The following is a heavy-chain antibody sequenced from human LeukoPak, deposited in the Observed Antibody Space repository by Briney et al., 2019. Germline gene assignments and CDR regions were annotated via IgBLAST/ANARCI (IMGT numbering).Heavy chain of an antibody. V-gene: IGHV4-59*01. J-gene: IGHJ4*02. CDR3: ARAPQWLFYFDY. CDR2: IYYSGST. D-gene: IGHD6-19*01. CDR1: GGSISSYY. Sequence: SETQSLTCTVSGGSISSYYWSWIRQPPGKGLEWIGYIYYSGSTNYNPSLKSRVTISVDTSKNQISLKLSSVTAADTAVYYCARAPQWLFYFDYWGQGTLVTVSS.